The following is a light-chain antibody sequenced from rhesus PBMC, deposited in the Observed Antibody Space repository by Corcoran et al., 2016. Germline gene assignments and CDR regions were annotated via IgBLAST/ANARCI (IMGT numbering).Light chain of an antibody. CDR1: QGISSW. J-gene: IGKJ2*01. Sequence: DIQMTQSPSSLSASVGDTVTITCHGSQGISSWLAWYQQKPGKAPKPLIYAASSLQIGVPSRFSGSGSGTDYTLAISSLQPEDFSTYYCQQYDELPYSFGRGAKVEIK. CDR3: QQYDELPYS. V-gene: IGKV1-19*01. CDR2: AAS.